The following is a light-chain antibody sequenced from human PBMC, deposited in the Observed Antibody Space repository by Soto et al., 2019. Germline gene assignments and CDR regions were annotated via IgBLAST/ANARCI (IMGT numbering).Light chain of an antibody. CDR1: QAIRNA. J-gene: IGKJ1*01. Sequence: AIQMTQSPSSLYASVGDRVTITCRASQAIRNALAWYQQKPGKAPAVLVYASSSLQSGVPSRFSGSGSGTDFTLTISSLQPEDFATYYCLQHYNYPRTFGQGTKVEIK. CDR3: LQHYNYPRT. CDR2: ASS. V-gene: IGKV1-6*01.